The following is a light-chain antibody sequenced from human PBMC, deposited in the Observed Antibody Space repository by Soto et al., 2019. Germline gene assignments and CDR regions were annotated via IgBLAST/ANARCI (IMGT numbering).Light chain of an antibody. CDR2: GAS. CDR3: QQYGSSPWT. V-gene: IGKV3-20*01. J-gene: IGKJ1*01. CDR1: QSVSSSY. Sequence: EIVLTQSPGTLSLSPGERATLSCRASQSVSSSYLAWYQQKPGQAPRLLIYGASNRATGIPDRFSGSGSGTHFTLTISRLEPEDFAVDYCQQYGSSPWTFGQGTKVEIK.